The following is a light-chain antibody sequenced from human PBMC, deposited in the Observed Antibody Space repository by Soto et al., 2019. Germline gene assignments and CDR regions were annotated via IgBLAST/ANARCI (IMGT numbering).Light chain of an antibody. CDR3: LQDYRYPPWT. CDR1: QGISNY. V-gene: IGKV1-27*01. Sequence: DIQMTQSPSSLSASVGDRVTITCRASQGISNYLAWYQQKPGKVPKLLIYAASTLQSGVPSRFSGSGSGTDFTLTISSLQPEDVVTYYCLQDYRYPPWTFGQGTKVEIK. J-gene: IGKJ1*01. CDR2: AAS.